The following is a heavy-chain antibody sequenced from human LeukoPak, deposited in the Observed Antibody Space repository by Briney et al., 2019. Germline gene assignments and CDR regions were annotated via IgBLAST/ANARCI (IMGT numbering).Heavy chain of an antibody. CDR3: ARGDAGYYYRMDV. J-gene: IGHJ6*02. CDR2: ISGSGSTI. D-gene: IGHD3-16*01. CDR1: GFYFSSYE. V-gene: IGHV3-48*03. Sequence: PGAEIRLCCAASGFYFSSYEMGWLRPAAGAGLGGVYYISGSGSTIYYVGSGQGRFIISRQNTKNSLNLKMNSLRAEARAVYYCARGDAGYYYRMDVWGQGTTVTVSS.